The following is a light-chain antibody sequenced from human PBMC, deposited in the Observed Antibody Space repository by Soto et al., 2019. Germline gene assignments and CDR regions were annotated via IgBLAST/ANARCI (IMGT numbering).Light chain of an antibody. J-gene: IGLJ1*01. Sequence: QSVLTQPPSASGTPGQRVTISCSGGSSNIGTNAVNWYQQLPGTAPKLLIYNNNQRPSGVPDRFSGSKSGTSASLAISGLQSEDEADYYCAAWDDSLNGYVFGTGTTVTV. V-gene: IGLV1-44*01. CDR2: NNN. CDR1: SSNIGTNA. CDR3: AAWDDSLNGYV.